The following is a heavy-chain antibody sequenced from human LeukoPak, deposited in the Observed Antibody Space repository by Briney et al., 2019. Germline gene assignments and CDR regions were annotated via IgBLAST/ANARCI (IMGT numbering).Heavy chain of an antibody. V-gene: IGHV3-66*01. D-gene: IGHD3-10*01. J-gene: IGHJ6*03. CDR2: IYSGGST. Sequence: PGGSLRLSCAASGFTVSSNYMSWVRQAPGKGLEWVSVIYSGGSTYYADSVKGRFTISRDNSMNTLYLQMNSLRAEDTAVYYCASNYGSGSYYGYYYYMDVWGKGTTVTISS. CDR1: GFTVSSNY. CDR3: ASNYGSGSYYGYYYYMDV.